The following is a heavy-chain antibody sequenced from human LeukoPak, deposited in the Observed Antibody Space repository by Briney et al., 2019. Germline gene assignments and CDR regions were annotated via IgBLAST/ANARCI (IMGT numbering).Heavy chain of an antibody. CDR2: ISDNGGST. CDR3: AKNIVVVHPYNWFDP. CDR1: GFTFSSYA. V-gene: IGHV3-23*01. D-gene: IGHD2-2*01. Sequence: GGSLRLSCAASGFTFSSYAMSWVRQAPGKGLEWVSAISDNGGSTYYADSVKGRFTISRDNSKNTLYLQMNSLRAEDTAVYYCAKNIVVVHPYNWFDPWGQGTLVTVSS. J-gene: IGHJ5*02.